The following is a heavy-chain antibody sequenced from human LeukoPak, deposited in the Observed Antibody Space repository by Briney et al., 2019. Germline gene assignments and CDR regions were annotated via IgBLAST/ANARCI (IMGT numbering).Heavy chain of an antibody. V-gene: IGHV4-34*01. J-gene: IGHJ6*04. D-gene: IGHD3-10*01. CDR1: GGSFRGYY. CDR3: ARGPHFYGSGSYEYSYYYYYYGMDV. CDR2: INHKGAT. Sequence: SETLSLTCAVYGGSFRGYYWTWVRQPPGKGLEWIGEINHKGATNYNPSLKSRVTISLDTSKNQFSLKLSSVTAADTAVYYCARGPHFYGSGSYEYSYYYYYYGMDVWGKGTAVTVSS.